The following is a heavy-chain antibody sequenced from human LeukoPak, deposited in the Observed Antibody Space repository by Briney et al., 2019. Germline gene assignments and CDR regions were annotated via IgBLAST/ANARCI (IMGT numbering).Heavy chain of an antibody. D-gene: IGHD6-19*01. CDR2: IKQDGSEK. CDR3: AREGPHGYSSGWYRLWYFDL. CDR1: GFTFSSYW. Sequence: GGSLRLSCAASGFTFSSYWMSWVRQAPGKGLEWVANIKQDGSEKYYVDSVKGRFTISRDNAKNSLYLQMNSLRAEDTAVYYCAREGPHGYSSGWYRLWYFDLWGRGTLVTVSS. V-gene: IGHV3-7*01. J-gene: IGHJ2*01.